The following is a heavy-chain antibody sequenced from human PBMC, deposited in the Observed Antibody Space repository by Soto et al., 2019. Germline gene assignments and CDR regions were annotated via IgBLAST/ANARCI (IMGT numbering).Heavy chain of an antibody. CDR1: GGTFSSYT. D-gene: IGHD5-12*01. CDR3: ARDREVATYYYYYYMDV. V-gene: IGHV1-69*08. J-gene: IGHJ6*03. Sequence: QVQLVQSGAEVKKPASSVKVSCKASGGTFSSYTISWVRQAPGQGLAWMGRIIPSLGIANYAQKFQGRVTITADKSTSTAYMELSSLRSEDTAVYYCARDREVATYYYYYYMDVCGKVTTVTVSS. CDR2: IIPSLGIA.